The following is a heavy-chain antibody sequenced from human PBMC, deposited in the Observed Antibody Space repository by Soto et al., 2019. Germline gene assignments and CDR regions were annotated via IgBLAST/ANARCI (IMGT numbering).Heavy chain of an antibody. Sequence: SETLSLTCGVSGGSISSGGYSWNWIRQPPGKGLEWIGYIYRSGSSYYNPSLKSRVTISIDRSKNQFSLKLSSVTAADTAMYYCARAHYYYGMDVWGQGTTVTVSS. CDR3: ARAHYYYGMDV. CDR2: IYRSGSS. V-gene: IGHV4-30-2*01. J-gene: IGHJ6*01. CDR1: GGSISSGGYS.